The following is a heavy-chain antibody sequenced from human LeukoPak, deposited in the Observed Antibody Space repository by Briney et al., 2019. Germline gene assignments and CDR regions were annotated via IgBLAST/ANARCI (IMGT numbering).Heavy chain of an antibody. J-gene: IGHJ4*02. CDR3: TRDQYCSSTSCYVFDY. CDR1: GFTFGDYA. V-gene: IGHV3-49*04. Sequence: GGSLRLSCTASGFTFGDYAMSWVRQAPGKGLEWVGCIRSKAYGGTTEYAASVKGRFTISRDDSKSIAYLQMNSLKTEDTAVYYCTRDQYCSSTSCYVFDYWGQGTLVTVSS. D-gene: IGHD2-2*01. CDR2: IRSKAYGGTT.